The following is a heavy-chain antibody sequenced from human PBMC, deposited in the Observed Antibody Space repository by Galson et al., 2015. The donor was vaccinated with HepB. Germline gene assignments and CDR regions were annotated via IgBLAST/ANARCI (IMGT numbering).Heavy chain of an antibody. CDR3: ARTPMIVAKREAFDI. CDR1: GYTFTSYA. CDR2: INTNTGNP. J-gene: IGHJ3*02. V-gene: IGHV7-4-1*02. Sequence: SVKVSCKASGYTFTSYAMNWVRQAPGQGLEWMGWINTNTGNPTYAQGFTGRFVFSLDTSVSTAYLQISSLKAEDTAVYYCARTPMIVAKREAFDIWGQGTMVTVSS. D-gene: IGHD3-22*01.